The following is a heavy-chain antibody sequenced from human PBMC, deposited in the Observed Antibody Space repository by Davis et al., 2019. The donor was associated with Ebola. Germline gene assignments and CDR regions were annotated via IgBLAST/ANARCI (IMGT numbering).Heavy chain of an antibody. D-gene: IGHD6-19*01. Sequence: PSETLSLTCTVSGASIIGHYWSWIRQPPEKGLEWIGYIHYSGITDYNPSLKSRVTISVDTSKNQLSLRLTSVSAADTAVYYCARIGDTSGWSADTWGQGTMVTVSS. J-gene: IGHJ3*01. V-gene: IGHV4-59*11. CDR3: ARIGDTSGWSADT. CDR2: IHYSGIT. CDR1: GASIIGHY.